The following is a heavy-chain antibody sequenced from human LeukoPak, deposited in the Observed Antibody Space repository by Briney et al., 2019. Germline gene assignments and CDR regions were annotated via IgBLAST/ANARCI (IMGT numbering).Heavy chain of an antibody. CDR2: INQGGSDK. D-gene: IGHD2-15*01. Sequence: GESLRLSCAASGFTFSNYWMSWVRQAPREGLEWVANINQGGSDKSYVDSVKGRFTISRDNAKNSLYLEMNSLRVEDTAMYYCARTSRSSSIDDWGQGTLVTVSS. CDR1: GFTFSNYW. CDR3: ARTSRSSSIDD. V-gene: IGHV3-7*01. J-gene: IGHJ4*02.